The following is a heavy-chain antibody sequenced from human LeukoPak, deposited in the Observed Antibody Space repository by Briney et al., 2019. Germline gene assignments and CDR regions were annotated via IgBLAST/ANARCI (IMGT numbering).Heavy chain of an antibody. CDR3: ARETGDQRIFDY. Sequence: GGSLRLSCVASGFTFSSYAMHWVRQAPGKGLEWVAVISYDGSNKYYADSVKGRFTISRDNSKNTLYLQMNSLRAEDTAVYYCARETGDQRIFDYWGQGTLVTVSS. CDR1: GFTFSSYA. J-gene: IGHJ4*02. D-gene: IGHD7-27*01. V-gene: IGHV3-30-3*01. CDR2: ISYDGSNK.